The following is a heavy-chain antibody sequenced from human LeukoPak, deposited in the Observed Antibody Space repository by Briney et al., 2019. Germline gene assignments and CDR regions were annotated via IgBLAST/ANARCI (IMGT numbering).Heavy chain of an antibody. Sequence: SETLSLTCTVSGGSISSSSYYWGWIRQPPGKGLEWIGSIYYSGSTYYNPSLKSRVTISVDTSKNQFSLKLSSVTAADTAVYYCAREASYYYYYYMDVWGKGTTVTVSS. CDR2: IYYSGST. V-gene: IGHV4-39*07. CDR3: AREASYYYYYYMDV. CDR1: GGSISSSSYY. J-gene: IGHJ6*03.